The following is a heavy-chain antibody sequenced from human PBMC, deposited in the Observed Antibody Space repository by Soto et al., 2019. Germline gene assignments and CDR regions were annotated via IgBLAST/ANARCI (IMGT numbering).Heavy chain of an antibody. J-gene: IGHJ5*01. CDR3: STRAYCTNGYYRFDP. Sequence: QVQLQQWGAGLLKPSETLSLTCAVYGGSFSGHSWTWIRQSPGKGLEWIGDINHSGRVNYSPSLKSRVTISLDTSKNQFSLTLSAVTAADTAMYYCSTRAYCTNGYYRFDPWGQGTLVTVSS. D-gene: IGHD2-8*01. CDR1: GGSFSGHS. CDR2: INHSGRV. V-gene: IGHV4-34*01.